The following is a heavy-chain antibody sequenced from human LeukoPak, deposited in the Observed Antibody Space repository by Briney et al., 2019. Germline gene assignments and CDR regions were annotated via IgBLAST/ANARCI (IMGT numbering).Heavy chain of an antibody. CDR3: ARGGVTMVRGVLDY. V-gene: IGHV3-7*01. CDR1: GFTFSSYW. D-gene: IGHD3-10*01. Sequence: GGSLRLSCAASGFTFSSYWMSWVRQAPGKGLEWVANIKQDGSEKYYVDSVKGRFTISRDNAKNSLYLQMNSLRAEDTAVYYCARGGVTMVRGVLDYWGQGTLVTVSS. J-gene: IGHJ4*02. CDR2: IKQDGSEK.